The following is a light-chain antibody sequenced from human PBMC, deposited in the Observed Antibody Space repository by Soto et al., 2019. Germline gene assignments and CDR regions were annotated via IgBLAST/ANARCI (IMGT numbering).Light chain of an antibody. J-gene: IGLJ2*01. CDR2: DVS. Sequence: QSALTQPASVSGSPGQSITISCTGSSSDIGAYNYVSWYQQHPDKAPKLMIFDVSDRPSGVSNRFSGSKSGNTASLTISGLQPEDEADYFCTSYTSSGIPVFGGGTKLTV. CDR1: SSDIGAYNY. CDR3: TSYTSSGIPV. V-gene: IGLV2-14*03.